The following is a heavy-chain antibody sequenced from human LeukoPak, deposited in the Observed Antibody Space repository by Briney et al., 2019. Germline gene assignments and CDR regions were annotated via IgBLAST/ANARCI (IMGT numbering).Heavy chain of an antibody. CDR1: GGSITTSRYY. CDR2: AFHGGNS. Sequence: SETLSLTCTVSGGSITTSRYYWGWIRQPPGKVLEWIGSAFHGGNSYYNPSLKSRVTVSVDTSNNQFSPRLTSVTAADTALYYCARQAEGSSSGPYFFDYWGQGTLVTVSS. V-gene: IGHV4-39*01. D-gene: IGHD5-18*01. CDR3: ARQAEGSSSGPYFFDY. J-gene: IGHJ4*02.